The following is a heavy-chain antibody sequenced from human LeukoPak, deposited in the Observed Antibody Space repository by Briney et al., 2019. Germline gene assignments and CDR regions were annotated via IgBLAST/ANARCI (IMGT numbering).Heavy chain of an antibody. J-gene: IGHJ4*02. CDR2: IDQDGSEK. Sequence: PGGSLRLSCAVSGSTSSRNFMRWLRQTPEKGLQGVANIDQDGSEKNYVDSVKGRITISSDNAKNSLFLQMNSLRAEDTAIYYCASGAGWESGYWGQGTLVTVSS. CDR3: ASGAGWESGY. D-gene: IGHD1-26*01. V-gene: IGHV3-7*01. CDR1: GSTSSRNF.